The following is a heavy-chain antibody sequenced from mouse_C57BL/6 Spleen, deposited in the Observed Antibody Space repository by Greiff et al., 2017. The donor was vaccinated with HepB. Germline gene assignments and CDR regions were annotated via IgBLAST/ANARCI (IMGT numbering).Heavy chain of an antibody. CDR1: GFTFSNYW. D-gene: IGHD2-14*01. CDR2: IRLKSDNYAT. CDR3: TGVQRYFDV. V-gene: IGHV6-3*01. Sequence: EVKLVESGGGLVQPGGSMKLSCVASGFTFSNYWMNWVRQSPEKGLEWVAQIRLKSDNYATHYAESVKGRFTISRDDSKSSVYLQMNNLRAEDTVNYYCTGVQRYFDVWGTGTTVTVSS. J-gene: IGHJ1*03.